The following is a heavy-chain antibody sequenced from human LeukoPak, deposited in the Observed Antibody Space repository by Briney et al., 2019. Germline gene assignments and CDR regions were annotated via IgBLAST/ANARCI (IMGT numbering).Heavy chain of an antibody. Sequence: GGSLRLSCAASGFTFSSYWMSWVRQAPGKGLEWVAVIWYDGSNKYYADSVKGRFTISRDNSKNTLYLQMNSLRAEDTAVYYCARDFMVRGVNYGMDVWGQGTTVTVSS. CDR1: GFTFSSYW. V-gene: IGHV3-33*08. CDR2: IWYDGSNK. J-gene: IGHJ6*02. CDR3: ARDFMVRGVNYGMDV. D-gene: IGHD3-10*01.